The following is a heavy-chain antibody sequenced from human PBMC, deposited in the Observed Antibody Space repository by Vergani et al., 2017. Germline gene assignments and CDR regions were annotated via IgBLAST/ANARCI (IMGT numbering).Heavy chain of an antibody. D-gene: IGHD3-9*01. V-gene: IGHV4-38-2*01. CDR3: ARRPIRYCDWLFPE. CDR1: GYSISSGYY. CDR2: IYHSGST. Sequence: QVQLQESGPGLVKPSETLSLTCAVSGYSISSGYYWGWIRQPPGKGLEWIGSIYHSGSTYYNPSLKSRVTISVDTSKNQFSLKLSSVTAADTAVYYCARRPIRYCDWLFPEWGQGTLVTVSS. J-gene: IGHJ4*02.